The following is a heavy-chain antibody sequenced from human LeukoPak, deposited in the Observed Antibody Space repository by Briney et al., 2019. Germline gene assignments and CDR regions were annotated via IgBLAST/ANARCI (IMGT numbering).Heavy chain of an antibody. CDR1: GFSFSDYA. D-gene: IGHD5-18*01. Sequence: PGGSLRLSCAASGFSFSDYAMVWVRQAPRKGLEWVSGISSGGHDATFYADSVKGRFTVSRDNSKNTVYLQMNNLRAEDTAVYFCARHDSYIPWWGQGTLVIVST. V-gene: IGHV3-23*01. J-gene: IGHJ4*02. CDR3: ARHDSYIPW. CDR2: ISSGGHDAT.